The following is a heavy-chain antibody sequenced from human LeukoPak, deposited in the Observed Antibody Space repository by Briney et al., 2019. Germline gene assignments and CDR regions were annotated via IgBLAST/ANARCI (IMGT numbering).Heavy chain of an antibody. Sequence: ASVKVSCKASGYTLTSYAMNWVRQAPGQGLEWMGWINTNTGNPTYAQGFTGRFVFSLDTSISTAYLQISSLKAEDTAVYYCARYSSSWLNYFDYWGQGTLVTVSS. CDR2: INTNTGNP. J-gene: IGHJ4*02. CDR1: GYTLTSYA. D-gene: IGHD6-13*01. CDR3: ARYSSSWLNYFDY. V-gene: IGHV7-4-1*02.